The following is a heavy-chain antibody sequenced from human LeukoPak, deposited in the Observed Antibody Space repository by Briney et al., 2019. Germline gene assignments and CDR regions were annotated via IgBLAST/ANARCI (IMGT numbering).Heavy chain of an antibody. V-gene: IGHV4-39*01. J-gene: IGHJ5*02. CDR1: GGSISSNDYY. CDR2: IYYNGRT. D-gene: IGHD6-19*01. Sequence: SETLSLTCTVSGGSISSNDYYWGWVRQPPGKGLEWIGSIYYNGRTYYNPSLMSRVTISIDTSKNQFSLKLSSVTAADTAVYYCARHYPWLVVGDWFDPWGQGTLVTVSS. CDR3: ARHYPWLVVGDWFDP.